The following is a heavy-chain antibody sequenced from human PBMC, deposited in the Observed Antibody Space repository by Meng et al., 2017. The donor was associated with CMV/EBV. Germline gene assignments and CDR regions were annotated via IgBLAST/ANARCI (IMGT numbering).Heavy chain of an antibody. CDR3: ARRIVVPAAIEDYFDY. Sequence: SGFTFSSYRRSWVRQAPGKGLEWVANIKQDGSEKYYVDSVKGRLTISRDNAKNSLYLQMNSLRAEDTAVYYCARRIVVPAAIEDYFDYWGQGTLVTVSS. J-gene: IGHJ4*02. CDR2: IKQDGSEK. D-gene: IGHD2-2*01. CDR1: GFTFSSYR. V-gene: IGHV3-7*01.